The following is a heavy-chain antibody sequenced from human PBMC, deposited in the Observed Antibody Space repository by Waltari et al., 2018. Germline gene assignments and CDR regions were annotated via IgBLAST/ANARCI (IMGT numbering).Heavy chain of an antibody. Sequence: QVQLQASGPGLVKPSETLSLTCTVSGGSISSYYWSWIRQPPGKGLEWIGYIYYSGSTNYNPALKSRVTISVDTSKNQFSLKLSSVTAADTAVYYCAREKDSSGWYGGTWFDPWGQGTLVTVSS. CDR2: IYYSGST. V-gene: IGHV4-59*01. J-gene: IGHJ5*02. CDR1: GGSISSYY. D-gene: IGHD6-19*01. CDR3: AREKDSSGWYGGTWFDP.